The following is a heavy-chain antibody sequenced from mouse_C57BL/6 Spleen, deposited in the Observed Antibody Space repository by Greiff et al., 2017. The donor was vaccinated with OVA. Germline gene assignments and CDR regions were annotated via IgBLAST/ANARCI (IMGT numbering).Heavy chain of an antibody. V-gene: IGHV1-18*01. CDR1: GYTFTDYN. D-gene: IGHD1-1*01. Sequence: EVQLQESGPELVKPGASVKIPCKASGYTFTDYNMDWVKQSHGKSLEWIGDINPNNGGTIYNQKFKGKATLTVDKSSSTAYMELRSLTSEDTAVYYCARLSGSRRYFDVWGTGTTVTVSS. CDR3: ARLSGSRRYFDV. J-gene: IGHJ1*03. CDR2: INPNNGGT.